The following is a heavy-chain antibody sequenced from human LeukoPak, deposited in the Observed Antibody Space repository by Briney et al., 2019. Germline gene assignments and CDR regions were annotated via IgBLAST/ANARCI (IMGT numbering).Heavy chain of an antibody. CDR3: ARSRDSSGYYYLI. J-gene: IGHJ4*02. Sequence: GESLKISCEASGFTFTNYWIAWVRQLPGKGLEWMGIIYPDDSDTKYSPSFQGQVTISADKSISTAYLQWSSLKAADTAMYYCARSRDSSGYYYLIWGQGTLVTVSS. D-gene: IGHD3-22*01. V-gene: IGHV5-51*01. CDR1: GFTFTNYW. CDR2: IYPDDSDT.